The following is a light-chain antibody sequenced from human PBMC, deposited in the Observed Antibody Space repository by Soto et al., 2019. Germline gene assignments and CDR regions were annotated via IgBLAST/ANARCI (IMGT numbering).Light chain of an antibody. Sequence: QSVLTQPASVSGSPGQSITISCTGTSSDVGGYDYVSWYQQHPGKAPKVMIYEVTNRPSGVSNRFSGSKSGNTASLTISGLQAEDEADYYCSSYSSSATLVVFGGGNKLTVL. CDR1: SSDVGGYDY. V-gene: IGLV2-14*01. CDR3: SSYSSSATLVV. J-gene: IGLJ2*01. CDR2: EVT.